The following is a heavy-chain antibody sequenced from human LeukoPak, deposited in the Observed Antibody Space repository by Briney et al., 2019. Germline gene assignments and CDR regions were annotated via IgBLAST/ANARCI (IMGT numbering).Heavy chain of an antibody. V-gene: IGHV1-69*06. Sequence: GASVKVSCKASGGTFSSYAISWVRQAPGQGLEWMGGIISIFGTANYAQKFQGRVTITADKSTSTAYMELSSLRSEDTAVYYCARTPGDYDILTGYYTLDYYGMDVRGKGTTVTVSS. CDR1: GGTFSSYA. CDR2: IISIFGTA. CDR3: ARTPGDYDILTGYYTLDYYGMDV. J-gene: IGHJ6*04. D-gene: IGHD3-9*01.